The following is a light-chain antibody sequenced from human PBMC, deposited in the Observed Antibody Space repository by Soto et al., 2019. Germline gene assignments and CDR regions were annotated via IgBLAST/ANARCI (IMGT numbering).Light chain of an antibody. Sequence: AIRMTQSPSSLSASTGDRVTITCRASQGISSYLAWYQQKPGKAPKLLIYAASTLQSGVPSRFSGSGAGTDFTLTISCLPPEDFATYYCHQYYSYPPYTFGQGTKLEIK. V-gene: IGKV1-8*01. CDR2: AAS. CDR3: HQYYSYPPYT. CDR1: QGISSY. J-gene: IGKJ2*01.